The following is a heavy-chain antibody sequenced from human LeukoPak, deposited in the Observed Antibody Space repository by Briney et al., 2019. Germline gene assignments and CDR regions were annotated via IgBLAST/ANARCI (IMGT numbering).Heavy chain of an antibody. J-gene: IGHJ6*02. V-gene: IGHV3-21*01. CDR1: GFTFSSYS. CDR3: ARERQQLVSGYYYGMDV. Sequence: PGGSLRLSCAASGFTFSSYSVNWVRQAPGKGLEWVSSISSSSSYIYYADSVKGRFTISRDNAKNSLYLQMNSLRAEDTAVYYCARERQQLVSGYYYGMDVWGQGTTVTVSS. D-gene: IGHD6-13*01. CDR2: ISSSSSYI.